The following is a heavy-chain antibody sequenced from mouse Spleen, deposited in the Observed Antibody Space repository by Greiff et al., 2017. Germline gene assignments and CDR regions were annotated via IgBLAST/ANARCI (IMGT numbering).Heavy chain of an antibody. J-gene: IGHJ4*01. Sequence: EVKLMESEGGLVQPGSSMKLSCTASGFTFSDYYMAWVRQVPEKGLEWVANINYDGSSTYYLDSLKSRFIISRDNAKNILYLQMSSLKSEDTATYYCARGAARATGAMDYWGQGTSVTVSS. CDR3: ARGAARATGAMDY. CDR2: INYDGSST. D-gene: IGHD3-1*01. V-gene: IGHV5-16*01. CDR1: GFTFSDYY.